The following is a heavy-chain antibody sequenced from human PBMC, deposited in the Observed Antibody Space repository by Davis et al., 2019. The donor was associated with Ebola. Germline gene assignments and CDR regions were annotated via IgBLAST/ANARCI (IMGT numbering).Heavy chain of an antibody. D-gene: IGHD3-22*01. V-gene: IGHV1-46*01. CDR3: ARLISYDSSGYYNPGVFDY. CDR1: GYTFTSYY. Sequence: ASVKVSCKASGYTFTSYYMHWVRQAPGQGLEWMGIINPSAGSTTYAQKFQGRVTMTRDTSARTVYLELSRLRSEDTAVYYCARLISYDSSGYYNPGVFDYWGQGTLVTVSS. J-gene: IGHJ4*02. CDR2: INPSAGST.